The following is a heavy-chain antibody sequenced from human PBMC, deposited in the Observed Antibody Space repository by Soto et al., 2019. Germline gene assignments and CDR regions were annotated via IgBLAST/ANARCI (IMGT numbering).Heavy chain of an antibody. CDR3: ARASITMVRGVIITGYGMDV. V-gene: IGHV4-59*01. CDR2: IYYSGST. D-gene: IGHD3-10*01. J-gene: IGHJ6*02. Sequence: KTSETLSLTCTVSGGSISSYYWSWIRQPPGKGLEWIGYIYYSGSTNYNPSLKSRVTISVDTSKNQFSLKLSSVTAADTAVYYCARASITMVRGVIITGYGMDVWGQGTTVTVSS. CDR1: GGSISSYY.